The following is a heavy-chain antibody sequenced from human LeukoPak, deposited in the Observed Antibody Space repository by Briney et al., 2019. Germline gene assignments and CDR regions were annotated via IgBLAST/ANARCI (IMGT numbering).Heavy chain of an antibody. Sequence: ASVKVSCKASGYTFTGYYMHWVRQAPGQGLEGMGCINPNSGGTNYAQKFQGRGTITRDTSITTAYMELSRLRSDDTAVYYCARVFSTGIAVAGSFLGMDVWGKGTTVTVSS. CDR1: GYTFTGYY. J-gene: IGHJ6*03. D-gene: IGHD6-19*01. V-gene: IGHV1-2*02. CDR2: INPNSGGT. CDR3: ARVFSTGIAVAGSFLGMDV.